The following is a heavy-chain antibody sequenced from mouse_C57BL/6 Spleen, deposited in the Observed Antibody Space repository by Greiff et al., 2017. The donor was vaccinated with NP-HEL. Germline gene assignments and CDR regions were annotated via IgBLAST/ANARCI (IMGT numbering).Heavy chain of an antibody. D-gene: IGHD1-1*01. J-gene: IGHJ1*03. CDR1: GFTFSDYG. V-gene: IGHV5-17*01. Sequence: DVMLVESGGGLVKPGGSLKLSCAASGFTFSDYGMHWVRQAPEKGLEWVAYISSGSSTIYYADTVKGRFTISRDHAKNTLFLQMTSLRSEETAMYYCARPSYYGSSYNWYFDVWGTGTTVTVSS. CDR2: ISSGSSTI. CDR3: ARPSYYGSSYNWYFDV.